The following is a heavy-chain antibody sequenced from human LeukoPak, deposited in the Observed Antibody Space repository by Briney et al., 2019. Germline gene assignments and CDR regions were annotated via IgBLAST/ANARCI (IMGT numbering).Heavy chain of an antibody. V-gene: IGHV4-4*07. J-gene: IGHJ6*03. CDR2: IYTSGGT. Sequence: PSETLSLTCTVSGGSISSYYWSWIRQPAGKGLEWIGRIYTSGGTNYNPSLKSRVTMSVDTSKNQFSLKVSSVTAADTAVYYCAREMCTSDSCYKDYYYYMDVWGKGTTVTVSS. CDR1: GGSISSYY. D-gene: IGHD2-2*02. CDR3: AREMCTSDSCYKDYYYYMDV.